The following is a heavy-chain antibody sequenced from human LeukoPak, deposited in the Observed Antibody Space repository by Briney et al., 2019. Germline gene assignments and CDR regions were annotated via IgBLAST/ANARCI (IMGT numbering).Heavy chain of an antibody. Sequence: TGGSLRLSCAASGFTFSSYWTHWVRQALGKGLVWVSRINTDGSSTSYADSVKGRFTISRDNAKNTLYLQMNSLRAGDTAVYYCARGGFLEWLSNWFDPWGQGTLVTVSS. CDR3: ARGGFLEWLSNWFDP. V-gene: IGHV3-74*01. CDR2: INTDGSST. J-gene: IGHJ5*02. CDR1: GFTFSSYW. D-gene: IGHD3-3*01.